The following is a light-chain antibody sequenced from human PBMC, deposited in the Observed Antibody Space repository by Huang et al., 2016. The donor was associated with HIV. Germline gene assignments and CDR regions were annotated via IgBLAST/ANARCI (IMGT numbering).Light chain of an antibody. V-gene: IGKV4-1*01. CDR3: QQYYSSPQT. CDR1: QSVYSSSTSKDY. CDR2: WAS. Sequence: DIIMTQSPDSLAVSLGERATLNCRSSQSVYSSSTSKDYMAWFQQKPGQPPRLLLFWASTREAGVPDRFIGSGSGTHFTLPIANLEAEDAAIYYCQQYYSSPQTFGQGTRVEVK. J-gene: IGKJ1*01.